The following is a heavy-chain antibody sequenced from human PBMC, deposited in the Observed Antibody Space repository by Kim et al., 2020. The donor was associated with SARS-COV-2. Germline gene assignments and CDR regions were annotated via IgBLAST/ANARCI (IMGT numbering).Heavy chain of an antibody. CDR3: ARVGSSSWYFDY. CDR2: K. Sequence: KYYVDSVKGRFNIARDNAKNSLYLKMNSLRAGETAVYYCARVGSSSWYFDYWGQGTLVTVSS. J-gene: IGHJ4*02. D-gene: IGHD6-13*01. V-gene: IGHV3-7*01.